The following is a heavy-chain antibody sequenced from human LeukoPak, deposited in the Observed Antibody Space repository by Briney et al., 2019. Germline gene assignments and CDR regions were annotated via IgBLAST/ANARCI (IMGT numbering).Heavy chain of an antibody. CDR3: ATSIAVAGWLEGAFDI. CDR1: GGSISSRY. V-gene: IGHV4-4*07. D-gene: IGHD6-13*01. CDR2: IHSSGST. Sequence: SETLSLTCTVSGGSISSRYWSWIRQPAGKGLEWIGRIHSSGSTNYNPSLKSRVTMSLDTSKKQFSLKLSPVTAADTAVYYCATSIAVAGWLEGAFDIWGQGTMVTVSS. J-gene: IGHJ3*02.